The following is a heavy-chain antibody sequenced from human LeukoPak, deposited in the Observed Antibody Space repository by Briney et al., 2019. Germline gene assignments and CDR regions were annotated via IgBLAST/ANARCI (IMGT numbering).Heavy chain of an antibody. V-gene: IGHV3-33*06. D-gene: IGHD3-3*01. CDR3: AKDSMDFWSGYYPNWFDP. CDR1: GFTFSSYG. Sequence: SGRSLRLSCAASGFTFSSYGMHWVRQAPGKGLEWVAVIWYDGSNKYYADSVKGRFTISRDNSKNTLYLQMNSLRAEDTAVYCCAKDSMDFWSGYYPNWFDPWGQGTLVTVSS. J-gene: IGHJ5*02. CDR2: IWYDGSNK.